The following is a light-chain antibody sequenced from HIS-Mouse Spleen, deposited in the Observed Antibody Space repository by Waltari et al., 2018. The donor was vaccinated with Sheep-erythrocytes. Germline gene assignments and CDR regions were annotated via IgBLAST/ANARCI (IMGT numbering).Light chain of an antibody. CDR1: SSDVGSYNL. CDR2: EGR. J-gene: IGLJ2*01. Sequence: QSALTQPASVSGSPGQSITISCPGTSSDVGSYNLVSWYQQRPGKAPNLMIYEGRKRPSGVSNRFSGSKSGNTASLTISGLQAEDEADYYCCSYAGSSTLVFGGGTKLTVL. V-gene: IGLV2-23*01. CDR3: CSYAGSSTLV.